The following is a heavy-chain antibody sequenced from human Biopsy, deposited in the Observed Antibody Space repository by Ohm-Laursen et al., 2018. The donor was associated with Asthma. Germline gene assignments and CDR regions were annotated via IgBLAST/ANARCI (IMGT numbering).Heavy chain of an antibody. CDR1: GFTFGGYA. J-gene: IGHJ4*02. V-gene: IGHV3-23*01. CDR2: ISPDGRSA. Sequence: GSLRLSCAATGFTFGGYAMSWARQAPGKGLEWVSTISPDGRSAHGPDSFRGRFTISRDNSRDTLYLQMRSLRADDTAVYYCVRGDTGGWSQYYFDYWGQGTLVTVSS. CDR3: VRGDTGGWSQYYFDY. D-gene: IGHD2-8*02.